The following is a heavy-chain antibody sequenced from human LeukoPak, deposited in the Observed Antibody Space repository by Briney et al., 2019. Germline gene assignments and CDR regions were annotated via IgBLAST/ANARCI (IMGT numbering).Heavy chain of an antibody. J-gene: IGHJ6*03. V-gene: IGHV3-21*04. CDR3: AKAAYYYYYMDV. Sequence: GGSLRLSCAASGFTLSIYSMSWVRQAPGKGLEWVSTISSSSSNIYYADSVKGRFTISRDNSKNTLYLQMNSLRAEDTAVYYCAKAAYYYYYMDVWGKGTTVTISS. CDR2: ISSSSSNI. CDR1: GFTLSIYS.